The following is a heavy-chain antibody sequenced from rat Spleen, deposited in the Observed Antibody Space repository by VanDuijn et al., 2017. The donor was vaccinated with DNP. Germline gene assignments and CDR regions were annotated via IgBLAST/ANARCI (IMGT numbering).Heavy chain of an antibody. CDR1: GFTFSAYY. Sequence: EVQLVESGGGLVQSGRSLKLSCGASGFTFSAYYMAWVRQAPAKGLEWVAYIGSPAYAPYYADSVKGRFTISRDNAKSTLYLQMNSLRSEDMATYYCVRWNSGHFDYWGQGVMVTVSS. CDR3: VRWNSGHFDY. CDR2: IGSPAYAP. J-gene: IGHJ2*01. D-gene: IGHD4-3*01. V-gene: IGHV5-22*01.